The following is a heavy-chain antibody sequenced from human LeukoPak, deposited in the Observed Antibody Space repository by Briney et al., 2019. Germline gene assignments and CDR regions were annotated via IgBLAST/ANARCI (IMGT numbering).Heavy chain of an antibody. CDR1: GFTFSSYG. Sequence: PGGSLRLSCAASGFTFSSYGMHWVRQAPGKGLEWVAVISYDGSNKYYADSVKGRFTISRDNSKNTLYLQMNSLRAEDTAVYYCAKLAAAGTGPALDYWGQGTLVTVSS. CDR3: AKLAAAGTGPALDY. CDR2: ISYDGSNK. V-gene: IGHV3-30*18. J-gene: IGHJ4*02. D-gene: IGHD6-13*01.